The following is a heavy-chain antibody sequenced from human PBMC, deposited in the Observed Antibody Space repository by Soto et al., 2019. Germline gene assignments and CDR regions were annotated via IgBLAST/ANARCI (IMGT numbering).Heavy chain of an antibody. CDR1: GVSFSSYY. CDR2: IHYSGST. D-gene: IGHD6-13*01. J-gene: IGHJ5*02. Sequence: SETLSLTCTVSGVSFSSYYWSWIRQPPGKGLEWIGYIHYSGSTSYNPSLKSRVAISVDTSKNQFSLKLSSVTAADTAVYYCAKGPWQPPHCFDPWGLGTLVTVSS. CDR3: AKGPWQPPHCFDP. V-gene: IGHV4-59*08.